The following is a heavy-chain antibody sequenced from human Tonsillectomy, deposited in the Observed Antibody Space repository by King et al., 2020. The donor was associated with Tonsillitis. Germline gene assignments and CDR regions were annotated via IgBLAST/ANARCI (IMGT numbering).Heavy chain of an antibody. V-gene: IGHV3-23*04. CDR1: GFTFSNYA. CDR3: AGATGGSIVRARGDY. CDR2: ISGNGANT. J-gene: IGHJ4*02. Sequence: VQLVESGGDLVQPGGSLRLSCAASGFTFSNYAMTWVRQAPGKGLEWVSSISGNGANTYYADSVQGRFTISRDNSKNKVYLQLNSLRVDDTAVYYCAGATGGSIVRARGDYWGQGTLVTVSS. D-gene: IGHD3-10*01.